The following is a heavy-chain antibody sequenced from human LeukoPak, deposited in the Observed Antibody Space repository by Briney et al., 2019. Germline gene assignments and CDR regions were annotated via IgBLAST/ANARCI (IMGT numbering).Heavy chain of an antibody. Sequence: SETLSLTCTVSGGSISNYFWSWVRQPAGKGLEWIGRIYSTGRSDYNPSLKSRITMSVDTSKNQFSLKLSSVTAADTAVYYCARHTKKNDYYDSSGSNYWGQGTLVTVSS. CDR1: GGSISNYF. CDR2: IYSTGRS. V-gene: IGHV4-4*07. CDR3: ARHTKKNDYYDSSGSNY. J-gene: IGHJ4*02. D-gene: IGHD3-22*01.